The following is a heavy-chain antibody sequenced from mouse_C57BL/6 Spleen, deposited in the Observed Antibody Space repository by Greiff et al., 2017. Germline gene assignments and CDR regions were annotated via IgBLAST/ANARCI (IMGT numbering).Heavy chain of an antibody. J-gene: IGHJ4*01. CDR2: IDPSDSYT. V-gene: IGHV1-69*01. D-gene: IGHD4-1*01. CDR3: ARELGGNAMDY. Sequence: QVQLKEPGAELVMPGASVKLSCKASGYTFTSYWMHWVKQRPGQGLEWIGEIDPSDSYTNYNQKFKGKSTLTVDKSSSTAYMQLSSLTSVDSAVYYCARELGGNAMDYWGQGTSVTVSS. CDR1: GYTFTSYW.